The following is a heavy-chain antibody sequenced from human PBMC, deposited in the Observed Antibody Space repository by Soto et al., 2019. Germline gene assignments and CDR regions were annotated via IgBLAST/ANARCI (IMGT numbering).Heavy chain of an antibody. D-gene: IGHD3-9*01. CDR1: GGSISSYY. Sequence: SETLSLTCTVSGGSISSYYWSWIRQPPGKGLEWIGYIYYSGSTNYNPSLKGRVTISVDTSKNQFSLKLSSVTAADTAVYYCARLPYYDILTGYSLVFDXWGQGTLVTVSS. CDR3: ARLPYYDILTGYSLVFDX. V-gene: IGHV4-59*08. CDR2: IYYSGST. J-gene: IGHJ4*02.